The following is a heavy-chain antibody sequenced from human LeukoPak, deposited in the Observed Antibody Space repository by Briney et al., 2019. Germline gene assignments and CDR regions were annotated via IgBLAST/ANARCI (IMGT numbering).Heavy chain of an antibody. CDR2: IYYSGST. CDR1: GGSIRSITYY. Sequence: SETLSLTCTVSGGSIRSITYYWGWIRQPPGKGLEWIGTIYYSGSTYYNPSLKSRVTISVDTSKNQFSLKVTSLTAADTAVYYCALRGHCSGGSCFFDYFYGMDVWGQGTTVTVSS. J-gene: IGHJ6*02. V-gene: IGHV4-39*01. CDR3: ALRGHCSGGSCFFDYFYGMDV. D-gene: IGHD2-15*01.